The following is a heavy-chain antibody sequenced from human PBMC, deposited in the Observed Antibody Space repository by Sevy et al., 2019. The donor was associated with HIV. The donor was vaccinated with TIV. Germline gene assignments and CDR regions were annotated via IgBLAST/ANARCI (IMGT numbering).Heavy chain of an antibody. CDR1: GFTFSRYA. J-gene: IGHJ4*02. Sequence: GGSLRLSCAVSGFTFSRYAMSWVRQAPGKGLEWVSGISGGADNTDYADSVKGRFAISRDNSNNTLYLQMNSLRVEETAFCYCVKAYIWNYELDHFENWGQGILVTVSS. CDR3: VKAYIWNYELDHFEN. V-gene: IGHV3-23*01. D-gene: IGHD1-7*01. CDR2: ISGGADNT.